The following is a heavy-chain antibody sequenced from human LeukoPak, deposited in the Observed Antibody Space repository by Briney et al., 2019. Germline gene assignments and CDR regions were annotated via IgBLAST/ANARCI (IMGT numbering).Heavy chain of an antibody. CDR2: INPNSGGT. Sequence: ASVKVSCKASGYTFTGYYMHWVRQAPGQGLEWMGWINPNSGGTNYAQKFQGRVTMTRDTSISTAYMELSRLRSDDAAVYYCARDLNGYSLILDYWGQGTLVTVSS. J-gene: IGHJ4*02. D-gene: IGHD3-22*01. V-gene: IGHV1-2*02. CDR1: GYTFTGYY. CDR3: ARDLNGYSLILDY.